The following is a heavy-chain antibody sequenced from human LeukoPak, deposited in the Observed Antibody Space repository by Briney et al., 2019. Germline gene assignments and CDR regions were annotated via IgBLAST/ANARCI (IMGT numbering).Heavy chain of an antibody. Sequence: GGSLRLSCAASRFTFSDYYMTWIRQAPGKGLEWVSYISSGGSTMYYADSVKGRFTISRDNAKNSLYLQMNSLRAEDTAVYYCARDRRGVVVPAAIPHYYYYYMDVWGKGTTVTVSS. D-gene: IGHD2-2*01. CDR2: ISSGGSTM. CDR3: ARDRRGVVVPAAIPHYYYYYMDV. V-gene: IGHV3-11*04. CDR1: RFTFSDYY. J-gene: IGHJ6*03.